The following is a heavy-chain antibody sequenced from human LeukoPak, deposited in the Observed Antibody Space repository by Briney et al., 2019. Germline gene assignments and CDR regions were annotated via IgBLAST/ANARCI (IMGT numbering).Heavy chain of an antibody. D-gene: IGHD3-9*01. Sequence: PSETLSLTCAVYGGSFSGYYWSWIRQPPGKGLEWMGEINHSGSTNYNPSLKSRVTISVDTSKNQFSLKLSSVTAADTAVYYCARGAYYDILTGYFKSYYYYGMDVWGQGTTVTVSS. CDR1: GGSFSGYY. J-gene: IGHJ6*02. CDR3: ARGAYYDILTGYFKSYYYYGMDV. V-gene: IGHV4-34*01. CDR2: INHSGST.